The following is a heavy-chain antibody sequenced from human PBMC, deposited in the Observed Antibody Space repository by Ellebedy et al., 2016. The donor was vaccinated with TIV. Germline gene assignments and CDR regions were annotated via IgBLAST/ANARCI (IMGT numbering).Heavy chain of an antibody. CDR3: AKRVTMVRGVITYYHYAMDV. CDR2: ISGSGGST. J-gene: IGHJ6*02. CDR1: GFTFSSYA. Sequence: GESLKISCAASGFTFSSYAMSWVRQAPGKGLEWVSGISGSGGSTYYADSVKGRFTISRDNSKNTLYLQMNSLRAEDTAVYYCAKRVTMVRGVITYYHYAMDVWGQGTTVTVSS. D-gene: IGHD3-10*01. V-gene: IGHV3-23*01.